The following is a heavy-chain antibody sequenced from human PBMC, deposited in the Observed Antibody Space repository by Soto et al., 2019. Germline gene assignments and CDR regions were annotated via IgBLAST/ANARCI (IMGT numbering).Heavy chain of an antibody. D-gene: IGHD4-17*01. CDR1: GYTFTSYD. V-gene: IGHV1-8*01. CDR3: ARGTEATVTTDYYYYYYMDV. J-gene: IGHJ6*03. Sequence: ASVKVSCKASGYTFTSYDINWVRQATGQGLEWMGWMNPNSGNTGYAQKFQGRVTMTRNISISTAYMELSSLRSEDTAVYYCARGTEATVTTDYYYYYYMDVWGKGTTVTVSS. CDR2: MNPNSGNT.